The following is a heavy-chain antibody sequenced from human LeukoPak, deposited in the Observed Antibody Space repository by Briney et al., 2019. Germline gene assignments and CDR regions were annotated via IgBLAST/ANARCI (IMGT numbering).Heavy chain of an antibody. CDR3: ARERGHLDY. Sequence: AGRSLRLSCVVSGFTVSSNYMSWFSQAPGKGLEWVSVIYSGGSTYYADSVKGRFTISRDNSKNTLYLQMNSLRAEDTAVYYCARERGHLDYWGQGTLVTVSS. CDR1: GFTVSSNY. J-gene: IGHJ4*02. D-gene: IGHD6-25*01. V-gene: IGHV3-66*01. CDR2: IYSGGST.